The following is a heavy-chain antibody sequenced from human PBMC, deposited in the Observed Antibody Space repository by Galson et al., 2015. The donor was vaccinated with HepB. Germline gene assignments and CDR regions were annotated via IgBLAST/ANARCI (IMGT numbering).Heavy chain of an antibody. D-gene: IGHD3-3*01. CDR3: ARGPYYDFWSGQYYFDY. J-gene: IGHJ4*02. CDR1: GFTFSSYS. V-gene: IGHV3-21*01. CDR2: ISSSSSYI. Sequence: SLRLSCAASGFTFSSYSMNWVRQAPGKGLEWVSSISSSSSYIYYADSVKGRFTISRDNAKNSLYLQMNSLRAEDTAVYYCARGPYYDFWSGQYYFDYWGQGTLVTVSS.